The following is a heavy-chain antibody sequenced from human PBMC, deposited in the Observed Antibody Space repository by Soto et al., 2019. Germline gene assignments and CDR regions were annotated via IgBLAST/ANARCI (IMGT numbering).Heavy chain of an antibody. V-gene: IGHV3-20*04. CDR3: AVGMTTVTMYYYYGMDV. D-gene: IGHD4-17*01. CDR1: GFTFDDYG. J-gene: IGHJ6*02. CDR2: INWNGGST. Sequence: PGGSLRLSCAASGFTFDDYGMSWVRQAPGKGLEWVSGINWNGGSTGYADSVKGRFTISRDNAKNSLYLQMNSLRAEDTALYYSAVGMTTVTMYYYYGMDVWGQGPLVTVSS.